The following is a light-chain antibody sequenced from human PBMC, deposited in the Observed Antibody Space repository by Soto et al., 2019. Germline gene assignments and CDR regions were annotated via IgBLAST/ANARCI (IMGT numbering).Light chain of an antibody. CDR1: STDIGSSNY. Sequence: QSALTQPASVSGSPGQSITISCTGTSTDIGSSNYVSWYQQHPGKAPKVVIYEVRNRPSGVSNRFSGSKSGNTASLTISGLQVEDEADYYCSSYTVNSVTLYVFGTGTKLTVL. CDR2: EVR. V-gene: IGLV2-14*01. CDR3: SSYTVNSVTLYV. J-gene: IGLJ1*01.